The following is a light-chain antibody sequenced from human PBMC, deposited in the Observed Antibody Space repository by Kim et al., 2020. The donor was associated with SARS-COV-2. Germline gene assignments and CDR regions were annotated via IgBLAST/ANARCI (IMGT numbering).Light chain of an antibody. J-gene: IGKJ4*01. CDR3: EEYNSAPLT. Sequence: DIQMTQSPSSLSASIGDRVTITCRASQGISNHLAWYQQKPGKVPKLLIYAASTVRAGVPSRFSGSVSGTDFTLTSSSLQPEDVSTYYCEEYNSAPLTCGGGTRVDIK. CDR2: AAS. V-gene: IGKV1-27*01. CDR1: QGISNH.